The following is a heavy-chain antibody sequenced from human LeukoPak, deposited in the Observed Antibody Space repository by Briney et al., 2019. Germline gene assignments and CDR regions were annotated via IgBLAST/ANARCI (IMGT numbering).Heavy chain of an antibody. D-gene: IGHD4/OR15-4a*01. CDR2: ISSSSSYI. Sequence: GGSLRLSCAASGFTFSSYSMNWVRQAPGKGLEWVSSISSSSSYIYYADSVKGRLTISRDNAKNSLYLQMNSLRAEDTAVYYCARDSDYGPRDYWGQGTLVTVSS. CDR1: GFTFSSYS. V-gene: IGHV3-21*01. J-gene: IGHJ4*02. CDR3: ARDSDYGPRDY.